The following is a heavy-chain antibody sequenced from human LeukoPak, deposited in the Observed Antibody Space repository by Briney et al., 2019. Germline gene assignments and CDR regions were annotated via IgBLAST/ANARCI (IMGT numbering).Heavy chain of an antibody. CDR1: GGSFSGYY. D-gene: IGHD3-16*02. J-gene: IGHJ4*02. CDR2: INHSGST. V-gene: IGHV4-34*01. CDR3: ARVHDYVWGSYREGEVFDY. Sequence: PSETLSLTCAVYGGSFSGYYWSWIRQPPGKGLEWIGEINHSGSTNYNPSLKSRVTISVDTSKNQFSLKLSSVTAADTAVYYCARVHDYVWGSYREGEVFDYWGQGTLVTVSS.